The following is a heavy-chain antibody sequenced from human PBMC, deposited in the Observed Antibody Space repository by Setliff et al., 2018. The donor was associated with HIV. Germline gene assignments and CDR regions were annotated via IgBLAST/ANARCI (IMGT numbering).Heavy chain of an antibody. Sequence: SETLSLTCTVSGGSINSGAYLWAWIRQPAGKGLEWIGRIFRAGNANYNPSLKSRVITSIDKSKNQFSLKLSSVTAADTAVYYCAKGAGFYGDYTFDHWGQGRQVTVS. CDR3: AKGAGFYGDYTFDH. CDR1: GGSINSGAYL. J-gene: IGHJ4*02. V-gene: IGHV4-61*02. CDR2: IFRAGNA. D-gene: IGHD4-17*01.